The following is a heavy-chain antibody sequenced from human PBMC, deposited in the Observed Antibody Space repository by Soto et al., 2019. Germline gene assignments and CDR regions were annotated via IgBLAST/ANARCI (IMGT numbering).Heavy chain of an antibody. Sequence: QVQLVQSGAEVRKPGPSGKVSAKASEGTFSSYSINGVRQAPGQGLEWMGEIIPIFGTANYAQKFQGRVTITADESTSTAYMELSSLRSEDTAVYYCARDGGRHSGGIDYWGQGTLVTVSS. CDR3: ARDGGRHSGGIDY. CDR1: EGTFSSYS. V-gene: IGHV1-69*01. J-gene: IGHJ4*02. CDR2: IIPIFGTA. D-gene: IGHD1-26*01.